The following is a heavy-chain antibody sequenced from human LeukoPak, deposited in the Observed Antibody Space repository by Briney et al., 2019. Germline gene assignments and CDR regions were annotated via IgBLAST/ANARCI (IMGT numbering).Heavy chain of an antibody. Sequence: GGSLRLSCAASGFTFSGSVIHWVRQASGKGLEWVGRIRTKANTYATVYAASVKGRFTISRDDSTNTAYLQMNSLRNEDTAVYYCTSNNYGSENWLDPWGQGTLVTASS. CDR1: GFTFSGSV. V-gene: IGHV3-73*01. CDR3: TSNNYGSENWLDP. CDR2: IRTKANTYAT. D-gene: IGHD3-10*01. J-gene: IGHJ5*02.